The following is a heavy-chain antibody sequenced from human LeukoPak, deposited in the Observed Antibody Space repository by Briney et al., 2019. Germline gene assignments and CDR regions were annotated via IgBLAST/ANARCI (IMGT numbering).Heavy chain of an antibody. CDR2: INSSGDSA. J-gene: IGHJ4*02. Sequence: ASVKVSCKASGYTFTSYYIHWVRQAPGQGLEWMGIINSSGDSASYAQKFQGRVTMTRDTSTSTVYMELSSPRSEDTAVYYCARASESGDYRGYFDYWGQGSLVTVSS. V-gene: IGHV1-46*01. CDR3: ARASESGDYRGYFDY. CDR1: GYTFTSYY. D-gene: IGHD4-17*01.